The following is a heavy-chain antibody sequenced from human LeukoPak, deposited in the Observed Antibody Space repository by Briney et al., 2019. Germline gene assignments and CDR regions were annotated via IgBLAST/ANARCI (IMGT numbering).Heavy chain of an antibody. CDR3: ARDNDSGYSYALDY. Sequence: SETLSLTCTVSGGSISSDHWTCIRQPPGKGLEWIGYIYYSGSTNYNPSLKSRVTISVDTSKNQFSLKLSSVTAADTAVYYCARDNDSGYSYALDYWGQGTLVTVSS. CDR1: GGSISSDH. CDR2: IYYSGST. V-gene: IGHV4-59*12. J-gene: IGHJ4*02. D-gene: IGHD5-18*01.